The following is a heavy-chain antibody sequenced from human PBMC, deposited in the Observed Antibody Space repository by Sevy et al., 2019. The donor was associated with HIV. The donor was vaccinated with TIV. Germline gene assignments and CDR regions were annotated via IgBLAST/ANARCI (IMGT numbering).Heavy chain of an antibody. CDR1: GGAISSSSYY. CDR2: IYYSGST. V-gene: IGHV4-39*01. Sequence: SETLSLTYTVSGGAISSSSYYWGWIRQPPGKGLEWIGSIYYSGSTSYNPSLKSRVTISVDTSKNQFSLKLSSVTAADTAVYYCARQGEQQLVRLYFQHWGQGTLVTVSS. J-gene: IGHJ1*01. CDR3: ARQGEQQLVRLYFQH. D-gene: IGHD6-13*01.